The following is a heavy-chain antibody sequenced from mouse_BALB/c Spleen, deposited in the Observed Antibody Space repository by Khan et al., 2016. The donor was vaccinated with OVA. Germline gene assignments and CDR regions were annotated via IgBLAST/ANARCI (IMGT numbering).Heavy chain of an antibody. Sequence: QVQLKQSGTEVVRPGTSVKMSCKAAGYTFTHYWIGWVKQRPGHGLAWIGDTYTGGGYTNYNEKFKGKATLTADTSSSTAYMQLSGLTSEDSDIYYYARRGAARATWGYFDYGGQGTSLIVSS. CDR1: GYTFTHYW. V-gene: IGHV1-63*02. CDR2: TYTGGGYT. CDR3: ARRGAARATWGYFDY. D-gene: IGHD3-1*01. J-gene: IGHJ2*02.